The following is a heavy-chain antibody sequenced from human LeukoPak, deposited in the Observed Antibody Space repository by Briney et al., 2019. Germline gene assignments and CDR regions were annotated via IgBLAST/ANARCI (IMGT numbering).Heavy chain of an antibody. CDR2: INPSGGST. Sequence: GASVKVSCKASGYTFTSYYTHWVRQAPGQGLEWMGIINPSGGSTSYAQKFQGRVTMTRDMSTSTVYMELSSLRSEDTAVYYCARVPGYSGYDLSGGFDYWGQGTLVTVSS. J-gene: IGHJ4*02. CDR3: ARVPGYSGYDLSGGFDY. D-gene: IGHD5-12*01. CDR1: GYTFTSYY. V-gene: IGHV1-46*01.